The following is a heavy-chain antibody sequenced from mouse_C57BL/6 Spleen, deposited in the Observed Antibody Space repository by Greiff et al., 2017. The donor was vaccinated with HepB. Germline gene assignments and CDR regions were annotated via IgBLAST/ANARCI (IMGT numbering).Heavy chain of an antibody. V-gene: IGHV5-12*01. CDR2: ISNGGGST. Sequence: EVKVVESGGGLVQPGGSLKLSCAASGFTFSDYYMYWVRQTPEKRLEWVAYISNGGGSTYYPDTVKGRFTISRDNAKNTLYLQMSRLKSEDTAMYYCARHTAQATFDYWGQGTTLTVSS. CDR1: GFTFSDYY. D-gene: IGHD3-2*02. J-gene: IGHJ2*01. CDR3: ARHTAQATFDY.